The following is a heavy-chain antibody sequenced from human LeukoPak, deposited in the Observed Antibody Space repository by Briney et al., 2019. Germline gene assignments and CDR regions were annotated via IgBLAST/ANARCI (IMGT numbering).Heavy chain of an antibody. CDR2: ISGSGGST. Sequence: GGSLRLSCAASGFTFSSYGMSWVRQAPGKGLEWVSAISGSGGSTYYADSVKGRFTISRDNSKNTLYLQMNSLKTEDTAVYYCARQIYGELRIDVWGQGTLVTVSS. D-gene: IGHD4-17*01. CDR3: ARQIYGELRIDV. J-gene: IGHJ4*02. V-gene: IGHV3-23*01. CDR1: GFTFSSYG.